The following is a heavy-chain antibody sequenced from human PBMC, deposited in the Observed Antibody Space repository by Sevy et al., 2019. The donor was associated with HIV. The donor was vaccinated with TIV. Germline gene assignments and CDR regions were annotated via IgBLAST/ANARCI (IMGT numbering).Heavy chain of an antibody. V-gene: IGHV3-11*01. CDR1: GFMFSDYY. CDR3: ATYYYGSGSTFDY. D-gene: IGHD3-10*01. J-gene: IGHJ4*02. Sequence: GSLRLSCAASGFMFSDYYMTWIRQAPGKGLEWVSYITSSGSDIYYADSVKGRFTISRDNARNSLYLEMNSLRAEDTAVYYCATYYYGSGSTFDYWGQGTLVTVSS. CDR2: ITSSGSDI.